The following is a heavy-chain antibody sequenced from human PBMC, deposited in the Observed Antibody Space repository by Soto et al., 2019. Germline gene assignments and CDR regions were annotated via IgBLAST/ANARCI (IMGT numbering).Heavy chain of an antibody. CDR1: GDSLSSGGHY. Sequence: SETLSLTCTVSGDSLSSGGHYWSWIRQHPGKGLEWIVHIYDSVNTYYSPSLRSRVTISTDMSKNQFSLNLRSVTAADTAVYYCARVGHRGYFAILTDYWGQGTLVTVSS. CDR3: ARVGHRGYFAILTDY. D-gene: IGHD3-9*01. J-gene: IGHJ4*02. CDR2: IYDSVNT. V-gene: IGHV4-31*03.